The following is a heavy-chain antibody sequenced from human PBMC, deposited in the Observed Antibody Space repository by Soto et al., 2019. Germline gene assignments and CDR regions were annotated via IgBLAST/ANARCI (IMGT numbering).Heavy chain of an antibody. J-gene: IGHJ4*02. D-gene: IGHD3-10*01. CDR2: ISSSGSST. V-gene: IGHV3-23*01. CDR1: GFPFSRYA. CDR3: AKGSWFGEFFDS. Sequence: GGSLRLSCAASGFPFSRYAMGWVRQAPGKGLEWVSSISSSGSSTSYADSVKGRFTISRDNSNNTLLLQMNSLRAEDTAVYFCAKGSWFGEFFDSWGQGTLVTVSS.